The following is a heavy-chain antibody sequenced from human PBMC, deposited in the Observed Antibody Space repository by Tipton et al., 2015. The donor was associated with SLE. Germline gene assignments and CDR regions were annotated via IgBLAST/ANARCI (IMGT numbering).Heavy chain of an antibody. V-gene: IGHV4-30-2*01. CDR3: ARRGRAARGFDY. CDR2: IYQSGST. J-gene: IGHJ4*02. Sequence: TLSLTCAVSGGSISSGGYSWSWIRQPPGKALEWIGYIYQSGSTYYSPSLNSRVTISLDRSKNQFSLKLSSVTAADTAVYYCARRGRAARGFDYWGQGTLVTVSS. CDR1: GGSISSGGYS. D-gene: IGHD6-6*01.